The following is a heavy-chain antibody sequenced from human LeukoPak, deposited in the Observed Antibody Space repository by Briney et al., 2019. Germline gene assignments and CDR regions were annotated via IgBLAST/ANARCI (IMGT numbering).Heavy chain of an antibody. CDR2: ISSSGSTI. CDR3: ARDRTGYSYGKGTVY. J-gene: IGHJ4*02. CDR1: GFTFSSYD. D-gene: IGHD5-18*01. V-gene: IGHV3-48*03. Sequence: GGSLRLSCAASGFTFSSYDMNWVRQAPGKGLEWVSYISSSGSTIYYADSVKGRFTISRDNAKNSLYLQMNSLRAEDTAVYYCARDRTGYSYGKGTVYWGQRTLVTVSS.